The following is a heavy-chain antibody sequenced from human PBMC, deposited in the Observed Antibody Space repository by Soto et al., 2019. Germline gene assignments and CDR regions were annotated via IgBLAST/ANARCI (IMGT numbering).Heavy chain of an antibody. D-gene: IGHD4-17*01. J-gene: IGHJ5*02. Sequence: QVQLVQSGADVKKPGASVKVSCKASGYTFTTYYMHWVRQAPGQGLEWMGIINPSGGSTNYAQRFQGIVTMTSDTSPSTVYMELGKLRNDDTALYYCARVVVPTTVTTSNWFDPGGQGTLVTVSS. CDR1: GYTFTTYY. V-gene: IGHV1-46*01. CDR3: ARVVVPTTVTTSNWFDP. CDR2: INPSGGST.